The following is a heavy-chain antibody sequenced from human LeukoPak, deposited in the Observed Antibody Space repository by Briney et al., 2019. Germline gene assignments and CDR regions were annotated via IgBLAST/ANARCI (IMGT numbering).Heavy chain of an antibody. CDR2: IYYSGST. CDR1: GGSISSYY. CDR3: ARHGGGYSFDY. V-gene: IGHV4-59*08. Sequence: SETLSLTCSVSGGSISSYYWSWIRQPPGKGLEWIGYIYYSGSTIYNPSLKSRVTISVDTSKNQFSLKLSSVTAADTAVYYCARHGGGYSFDYWGQGTLVTVST. J-gene: IGHJ4*02. D-gene: IGHD5-24*01.